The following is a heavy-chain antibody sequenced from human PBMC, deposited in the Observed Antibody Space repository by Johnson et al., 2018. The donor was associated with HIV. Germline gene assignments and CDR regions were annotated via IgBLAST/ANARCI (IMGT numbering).Heavy chain of an antibody. Sequence: QVQLMESGGGLVQPGGSLRLSCAASGFTFDDYGMSWIRQAPGKGLEWVSYISSSGSTIYYADSVNGRFTISRDNSENTMYLQMNRLRAEDSAVYYCARAYYDSGGYYPHAFHVWGQGTVVTVSS. V-gene: IGHV3-11*01. CDR1: GFTFDDYG. CDR3: ARAYYDSGGYYPHAFHV. J-gene: IGHJ3*01. D-gene: IGHD3-22*01. CDR2: ISSSGSTI.